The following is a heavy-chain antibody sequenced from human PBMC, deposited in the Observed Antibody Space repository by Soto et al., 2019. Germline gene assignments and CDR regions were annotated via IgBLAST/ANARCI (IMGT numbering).Heavy chain of an antibody. J-gene: IGHJ4*02. Sequence: SETLSLTCTVSGGSVSSGSYYWSWIRQPPGKGLEWIGYIYYSGGTNYNPSLKSRVTISVDTSKNQFSLKLSSVTAADTAVYYCARGGGVTATFDYWGQGTLVTVS. V-gene: IGHV4-61*01. CDR3: ARGGGVTATFDY. CDR1: GGSVSSGSYY. CDR2: IYYSGGT. D-gene: IGHD5-18*01.